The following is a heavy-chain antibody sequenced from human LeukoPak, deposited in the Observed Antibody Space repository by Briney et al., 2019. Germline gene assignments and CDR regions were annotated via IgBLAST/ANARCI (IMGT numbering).Heavy chain of an antibody. CDR3: VRGRGLDA. J-gene: IGHJ6*02. CDR2: IKQDGSEK. CDR1: GFTFISYW. V-gene: IGHV3-7*01. Sequence: PGGSLRLSCAASGFTFISYWMTWVRQAPGKGPEWVANIKQDGSEKYYVDSVKGRFTISRDNAKNSLYLEMNSLRVEDTAVYYCVRGRGLDAWGQGTTVCVSS.